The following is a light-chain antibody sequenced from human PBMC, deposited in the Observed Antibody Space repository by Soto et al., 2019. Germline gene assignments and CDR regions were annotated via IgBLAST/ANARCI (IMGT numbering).Light chain of an antibody. CDR2: GAT. V-gene: IGKV3-20*01. CDR1: QSVNSGS. CDR3: QQYDSSVRT. Sequence: DIALTQSPGTLSLSPGDRAILSCRASQSVNSGSLAWYQQRPGQAPRLLIYGATIRATGIPDKFSGSGSGTDFTLTISRLAPEDFAVYYCQQYDSSVRTFGQGTKVEIK. J-gene: IGKJ1*01.